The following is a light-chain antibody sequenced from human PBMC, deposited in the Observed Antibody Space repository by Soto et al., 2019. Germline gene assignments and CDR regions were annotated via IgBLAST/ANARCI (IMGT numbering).Light chain of an antibody. V-gene: IGKV1-12*01. CDR2: LAS. CDR1: QGINSW. J-gene: IGKJ4*01. CDR3: QQSHSFPVT. Sequence: DIQMTQSPSSVSASVGDRVTITCRASQGINSWLAWYQQKPGRAPKLLIYLASSLQTGVPLRFSGRGSGTEFTLTISSLQPEDFATDYCQQSHSFPVTFGGGTKVGIK.